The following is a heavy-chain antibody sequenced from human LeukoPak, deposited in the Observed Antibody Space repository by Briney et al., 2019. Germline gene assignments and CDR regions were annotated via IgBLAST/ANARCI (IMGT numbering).Heavy chain of an antibody. J-gene: IGHJ5*02. V-gene: IGHV3-7*01. CDR1: GFSFSSHW. CDR2: IKQDESEK. Sequence: AGGSLRLSCAAPGFSFSSHWMSWVRQAPGKGLEWLANIKQDESEKYYADSAEGRFTISRDNAKNSVYLKMNSLRAEDTAVYYCAREGVGDGYNNWFDPWGQGTLVTVSS. D-gene: IGHD5-24*01. CDR3: AREGVGDGYNNWFDP.